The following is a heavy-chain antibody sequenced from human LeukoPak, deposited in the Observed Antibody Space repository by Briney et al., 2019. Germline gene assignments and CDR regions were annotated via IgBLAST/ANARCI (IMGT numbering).Heavy chain of an antibody. D-gene: IGHD1-26*01. CDR3: ARGIVGATGYYFDY. CDR2: IIPIFGTA. V-gene: IGHV1-69*13. Sequence: GASVKVSCKASGYTFTGYYMHWVRQAPGQGLEWMGGIIPIFGTANYAQKFQGRVTITADESTSTAYMELSSLRSEDTAVYYCARGIVGATGYYFDYWGQGTLVTVSS. CDR1: GYTFTGYY. J-gene: IGHJ4*02.